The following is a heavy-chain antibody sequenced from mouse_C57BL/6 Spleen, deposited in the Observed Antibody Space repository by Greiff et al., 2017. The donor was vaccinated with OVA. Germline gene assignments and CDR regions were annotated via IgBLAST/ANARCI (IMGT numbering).Heavy chain of an antibody. CDR2: ISYDGSN. V-gene: IGHV3-6*01. Sequence: EVKLQESGPGLVKPSQSLSLTCSVTGYSITSGYYWNWIRQFPGNKLEWMGYISYDGSNNYNPSLKNRISITRDTSKNQFFLKLNSVTTEDTATYYCAREGTGTPWFAYWGQGTLVTVSA. J-gene: IGHJ3*01. D-gene: IGHD4-1*01. CDR1: GYSITSGYY. CDR3: AREGTGTPWFAY.